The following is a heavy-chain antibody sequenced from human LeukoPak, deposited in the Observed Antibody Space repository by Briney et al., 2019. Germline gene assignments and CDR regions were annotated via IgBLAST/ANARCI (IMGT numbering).Heavy chain of an antibody. Sequence: ASVKVSCKASGYTFTGYYMHWVRQAPGQGLELMGWINPNSGGTNYAQKFQGRVTMTRDTSISTAYMELRSLRSDDTAVYYCARADSGSGWYLVWVDYWGQGTLVTVSS. D-gene: IGHD6-19*01. J-gene: IGHJ4*02. CDR3: ARADSGSGWYLVWVDY. CDR2: INPNSGGT. CDR1: GYTFTGYY. V-gene: IGHV1-2*02.